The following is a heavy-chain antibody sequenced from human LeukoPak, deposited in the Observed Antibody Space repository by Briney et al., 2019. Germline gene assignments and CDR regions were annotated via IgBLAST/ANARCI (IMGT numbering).Heavy chain of an antibody. Sequence: ASVTVSCKASGYTFTISGITWVRQAHGQGLEWMGWISSYNGNTKYVQKLQGRVTMTSDTSTSTAYMELRSLRSDDTAVYYCARGMGATTFADFDFWGQGTPVTVSS. CDR1: GYTFTISG. D-gene: IGHD1-26*01. V-gene: IGHV1-18*01. CDR3: ARGMGATTFADFDF. CDR2: ISSYNGNT. J-gene: IGHJ4*02.